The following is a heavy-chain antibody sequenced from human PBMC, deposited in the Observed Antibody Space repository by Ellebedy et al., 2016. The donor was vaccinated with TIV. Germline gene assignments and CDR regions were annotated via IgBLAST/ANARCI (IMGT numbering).Heavy chain of an antibody. J-gene: IGHJ4*02. CDR1: GFTFNDHY. V-gene: IGHV3-72*01. CDR3: ARDKYGSYDY. CDR2: SKNKVNSYSA. D-gene: IGHD1-26*01. Sequence: GESLKISXAASGFTFNDHYMDWVRQAPGKGLEWVGRSKNKVNSYSAHYAASVKDRFTISRDDSKDFLYLQMNSLKTEDTAVYYCARDKYGSYDYWGQGTLVTVSS.